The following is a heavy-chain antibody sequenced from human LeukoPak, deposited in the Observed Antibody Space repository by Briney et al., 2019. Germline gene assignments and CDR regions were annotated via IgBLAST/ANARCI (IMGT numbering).Heavy chain of an antibody. CDR1: GYTFSGYY. D-gene: IGHD2-2*01. V-gene: IGHV1-2*02. CDR3: ARGRVVVPATLTY. CDR2: INPNSGGT. J-gene: IGHJ4*02. Sequence: GASVKVSCKASGYTFSGYYMHWVRQAPGQGLEWMGWINPNSGGTNYAQKFQGRVTMTRDTSISTAYTELNRLRSDDTAVYYCARGRVVVPATLTYWGQGTLVTVSS.